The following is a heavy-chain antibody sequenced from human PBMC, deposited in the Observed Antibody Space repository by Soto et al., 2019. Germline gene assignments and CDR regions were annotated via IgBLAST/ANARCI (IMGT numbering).Heavy chain of an antibody. Sequence: QVQLVESGGGVVQPGRSLRLSCAASGFTFSSYGMHWVRQAPGKGLEWVAVIWYDGSNKYYADSVKGRFTISRDNSKNTLYLQMNSLRAEDTAVYYCARDRHYYSSSWYFLFYWGQGTLVTVSS. CDR2: IWYDGSNK. CDR1: GFTFSSYG. J-gene: IGHJ4*02. CDR3: ARDRHYYSSSWYFLFY. V-gene: IGHV3-33*01. D-gene: IGHD6-13*01.